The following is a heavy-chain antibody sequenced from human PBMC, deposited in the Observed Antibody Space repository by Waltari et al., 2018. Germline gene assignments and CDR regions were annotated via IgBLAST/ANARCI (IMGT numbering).Heavy chain of an antibody. D-gene: IGHD3-22*01. CDR3: ARSWYYYDSSGYPGAFDI. V-gene: IGHV4-39*06. CDR1: GVSISSSSYS. J-gene: IGHJ3*02. Sequence: RLQLQESGPGLVKPSETLSLTCTVSGVSISSSSYSWGWIRQPPGKGLEWIGSIYYSGSTYYNPSLKSRVTISVDTSKNQFSLRLSSVTAADTAVYYCARSWYYYDSSGYPGAFDIWGQGTMVTVSS. CDR2: IYYSGST.